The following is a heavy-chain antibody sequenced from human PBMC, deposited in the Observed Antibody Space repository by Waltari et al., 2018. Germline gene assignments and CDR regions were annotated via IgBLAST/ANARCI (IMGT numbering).Heavy chain of an antibody. V-gene: IGHV3-21*01. CDR1: GFTFRSYT. J-gene: IGHJ3*01. CDR2: ISGTSYYI. CDR3: ARETEEAFDF. Sequence: EVQLVESGGGLVKPGGSLRLSCAASGFTFRSYTINWVRQAPGKGLEWVSSISGTSYYIYHADSVKGRFTTSRDNAKNSLYLQMNSLRAEDTAVYYCARETEEAFDFWGRGTMVTVSS. D-gene: IGHD2-21*02.